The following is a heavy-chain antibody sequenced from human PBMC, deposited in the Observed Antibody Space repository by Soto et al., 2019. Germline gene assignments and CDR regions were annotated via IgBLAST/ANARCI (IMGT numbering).Heavy chain of an antibody. Sequence: ASVKVSCKASGGSFSSYAISWVRQAPGQGLEWMGGIIPIFGTANYAQKFQGRVTITADESTSTAYMELSSLRSEDTAVYYCARRGVIYILTGSYNGPYGMDVWGQGTTVTVS. CDR3: ARRGVIYILTGSYNGPYGMDV. V-gene: IGHV1-69*13. J-gene: IGHJ6*02. D-gene: IGHD3-9*01. CDR1: GGSFSSYA. CDR2: IIPIFGTA.